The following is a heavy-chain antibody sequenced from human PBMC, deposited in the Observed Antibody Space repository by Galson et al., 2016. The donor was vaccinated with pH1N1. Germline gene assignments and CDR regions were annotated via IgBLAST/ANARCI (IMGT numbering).Heavy chain of an antibody. CDR2: IEPNGNT. J-gene: IGHJ6*03. D-gene: IGHD3/OR15-3a*01. Sequence: TLSLPCGVSGPSFLSFSAYYWTWIRQAPGKGLEWIGEIEPNGNTNYSPSLKNRGTISADTSKNHLSLKVTSVTAADTAVYYCARGYREKLGTGTHYYYSMDDWGPGTTVTVSS. CDR1: GPSFLSFSAYY. CDR3: ARGYREKLGTGTHYYYSMDD. V-gene: IGHV4-34*01.